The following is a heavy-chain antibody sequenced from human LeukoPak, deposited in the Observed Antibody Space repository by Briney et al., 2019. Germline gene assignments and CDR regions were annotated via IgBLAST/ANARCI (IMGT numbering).Heavy chain of an antibody. CDR1: GGTFSSYA. CDR3: ARWGIAVAGTKESYYFDY. J-gene: IGHJ4*02. V-gene: IGHV1-69*04. Sequence: SVKVSCKASGGTFSSYAISWVRRAPGQGLEWMGRIIPIFGIANYAQKFQGRVTITADKSTSTAYMELSSLRSEDTAVYYCARWGIAVAGTKESYYFDYWGQGTLVTVSS. D-gene: IGHD6-19*01. CDR2: IIPIFGIA.